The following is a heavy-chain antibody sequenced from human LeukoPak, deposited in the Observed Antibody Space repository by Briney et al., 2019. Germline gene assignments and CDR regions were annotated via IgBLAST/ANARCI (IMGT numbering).Heavy chain of an antibody. D-gene: IGHD3/OR15-3a*01. Sequence: GGSLRLSCAASGFTFRKYWLHWVRQAPGKGLVWVSRINPDDESTSYADSVKGRFTISRDNAKSTLYLQMNSLRAEDTAVYYCASVDPFDYWGQGTLVTVSS. CDR3: ASVDPFDY. V-gene: IGHV3-74*01. CDR1: GFTFRKYW. CDR2: INPDDEST. J-gene: IGHJ4*02.